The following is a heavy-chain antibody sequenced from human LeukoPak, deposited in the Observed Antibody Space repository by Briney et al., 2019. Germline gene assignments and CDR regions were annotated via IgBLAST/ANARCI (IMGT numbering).Heavy chain of an antibody. J-gene: IGHJ6*03. CDR1: GFTFNNYA. V-gene: IGHV3-23*01. CDR2: VSGSGGAT. D-gene: IGHD1-1*01. CDR3: AKNRGGTYKYYMDV. Sequence: GGSLRPSCAASGFTFNNYAMSWVRQAPGMGLEWLSYVSGSGGATYYAASVKGRFTISRDNSKNTAYLQMGSLRAEDTAVYYCAKNRGGTYKYYMDVWGNGTTVTVSS.